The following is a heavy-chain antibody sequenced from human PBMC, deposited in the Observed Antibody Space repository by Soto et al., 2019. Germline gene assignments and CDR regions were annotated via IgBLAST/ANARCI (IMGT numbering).Heavy chain of an antibody. J-gene: IGHJ4*02. V-gene: IGHV3-30-3*01. CDR1: GFTFSSYA. Sequence: PGGSLRLSCAASGFTFSSYAMHWVRQAPGKGLEWVAVISYDGSNKYYADSVKGRFTISRDNSKNTLYLQMNSLRAEDTAVYYCARDYDSSGYYEVYWGQGTLVTVSS. D-gene: IGHD3-22*01. CDR3: ARDYDSSGYYEVY. CDR2: ISYDGSNK.